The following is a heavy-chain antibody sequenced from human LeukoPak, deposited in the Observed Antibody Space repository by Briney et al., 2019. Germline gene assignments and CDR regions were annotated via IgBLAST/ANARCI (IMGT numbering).Heavy chain of an antibody. V-gene: IGHV3-7*01. CDR1: GFTFSTYW. Sequence: GGSLRLSCAASGFTFSTYWMSWVRQAPGKGLEWVASIKEDGGVTYYVDSVKGRFTISRDNAKKPLYLQMNSLRAEDTAVYYCARSDHGDYGGGYMDVWGKGTTVTVSS. CDR3: ARSDHGDYGGGYMDV. CDR2: IKEDGGVT. J-gene: IGHJ6*03. D-gene: IGHD4-17*01.